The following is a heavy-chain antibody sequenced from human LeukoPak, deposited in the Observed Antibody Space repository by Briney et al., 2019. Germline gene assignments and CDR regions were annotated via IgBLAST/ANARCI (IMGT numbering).Heavy chain of an antibody. CDR3: ARDSPYSSGWYGAFDI. J-gene: IGHJ3*02. CDR1: GGSISSYY. Sequence: NTSETLSLTCTVSGGSISSYYWSWIRQPPGKGLVWIGYIYYSGSTNYNPSLKSRVTISVDTSKNQFSLKLSSVTAADTAVYYCARDSPYSSGWYGAFDIWGQGTMVTVSS. CDR2: IYYSGST. V-gene: IGHV4-59*01. D-gene: IGHD6-19*01.